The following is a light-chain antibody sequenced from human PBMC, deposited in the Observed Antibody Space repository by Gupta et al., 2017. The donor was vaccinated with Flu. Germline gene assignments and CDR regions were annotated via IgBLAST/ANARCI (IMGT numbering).Light chain of an antibody. CDR3: GTCDGSLNVWGI. CDR2: END. V-gene: IGLV1-51*02. Sequence: VLTQPPSVSSSPGPKVTISCSGGRFHLGNSYISWYQQVPGVAPRLLMFENDKRPSGITNRFAGSKSGTSATLVITGLQAGDEADYYCGTCDGSLNVWGIFGTGTKVTVL. J-gene: IGLJ1*01. CDR1: RFHLGNSY.